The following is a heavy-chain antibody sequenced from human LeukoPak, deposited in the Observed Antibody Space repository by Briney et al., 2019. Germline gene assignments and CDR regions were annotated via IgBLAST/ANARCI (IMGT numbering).Heavy chain of an antibody. V-gene: IGHV1-2*02. CDR3: ARESAGPNCSSTSCYFRRVN. CDR2: INPNSGGT. CDR1: GYTFTGYY. J-gene: IGHJ4*02. D-gene: IGHD2-2*01. Sequence: ASVKVSCKASGYTFTGYYMHWVRQAPGQGLEWMGWINPNSGGTNYAQKFQGRVTMTRDTSISTAYMELSGLRSDDTAVYYCARESAGPNCSSTSCYFRRVNWGQGTLVTVSS.